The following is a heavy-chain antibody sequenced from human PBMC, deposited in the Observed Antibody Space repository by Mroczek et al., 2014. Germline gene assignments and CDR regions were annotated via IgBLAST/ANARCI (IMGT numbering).Heavy chain of an antibody. Sequence: QVQLQESGPGLVKPSETLSLTCTVSGGSISSSSYYWGWIRQPPGKGLEWIGSIYYSGSTYYNPSLKSRVTISVDTSKNQFSLKLSSVTAADTAVYYCARRRVVVPAATYWGQGTLVTVSS. CDR1: GGSISSSSYY. J-gene: IGHJ4*02. CDR2: IYYSGST. CDR3: ARRRVVVPAATY. D-gene: IGHD2-2*01. V-gene: IGHV4-39*01.